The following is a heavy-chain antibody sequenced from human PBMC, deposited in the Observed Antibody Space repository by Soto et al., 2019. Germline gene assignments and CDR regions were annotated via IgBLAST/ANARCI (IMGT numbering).Heavy chain of an antibody. D-gene: IGHD6-13*01. J-gene: IGHJ4*02. Sequence: EVQLLESGGGLVQPGGSLRLSCAASGFTFSSYAMSWVRQAPGTGLEWVAAISGSGGSTYYADSVKGRFTISRDNSKKTLYLQINSLRAEDRAVYYCAYSSTPFDYWGQGTLVTVSS. CDR3: AYSSTPFDY. V-gene: IGHV3-23*01. CDR2: ISGSGGST. CDR1: GFTFSSYA.